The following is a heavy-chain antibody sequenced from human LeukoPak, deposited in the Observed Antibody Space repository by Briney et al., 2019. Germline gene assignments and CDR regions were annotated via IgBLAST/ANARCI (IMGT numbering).Heavy chain of an antibody. Sequence: PSETLSLTCTVSGVSISSYYWSWIRQPPGKGLEWIGSIHYRGSTTYNPSRKSRVTISVDTSKNQFSLKLSSVTGADTAVYYCARRLGGTSTGFDYWGQGTLVTVSS. D-gene: IGHD2-2*01. CDR3: ARRLGGTSTGFDY. V-gene: IGHV4-59*08. J-gene: IGHJ4*02. CDR1: GVSISSYY. CDR2: IHYRGST.